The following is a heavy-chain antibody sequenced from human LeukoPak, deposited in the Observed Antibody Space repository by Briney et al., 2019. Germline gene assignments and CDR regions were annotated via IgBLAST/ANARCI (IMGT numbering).Heavy chain of an antibody. Sequence: SETLSLTCTVSGGSISSSSYYWGWIRQPPGKGLEWLGSIYYSGSTYYNPSLKSRVTISVDTSKNQFSLKLSSVTAADTAVYYCARLTVTTGPDYFDYWGQGTLVTVSS. CDR1: GGSISSSSYY. CDR2: IYYSGST. D-gene: IGHD4-17*01. CDR3: ARLTVTTGPDYFDY. J-gene: IGHJ4*02. V-gene: IGHV4-39*01.